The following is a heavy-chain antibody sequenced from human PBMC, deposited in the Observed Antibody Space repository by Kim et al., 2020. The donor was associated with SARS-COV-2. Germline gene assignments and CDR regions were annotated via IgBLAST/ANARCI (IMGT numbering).Heavy chain of an antibody. J-gene: IGHJ6*02. Sequence: ASVKVSCKASGYTFTGYYMHWVRQAPGQGLEWMGRINPNSGGTNYAQKFQGRVTMTRDTSISTAYMELSRLRSDDTAVYYCAREFLEWLLVVADYYYYGMDVWGQGTTVTVSS. D-gene: IGHD3-3*01. V-gene: IGHV1-2*06. CDR2: INPNSGGT. CDR1: GYTFTGYY. CDR3: AREFLEWLLVVADYYYYGMDV.